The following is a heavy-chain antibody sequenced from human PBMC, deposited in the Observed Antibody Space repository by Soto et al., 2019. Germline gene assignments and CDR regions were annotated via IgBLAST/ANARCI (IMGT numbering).Heavy chain of an antibody. CDR1: GGSISSYY. J-gene: IGHJ4*02. CDR2: IYYSGST. Sequence: SETLSLTCTVSGGSISSYYWSWIRQPPGKGLEWIGYIYYSGSTNYNPSLKSRVTISVDTSKNQFSLKLSSVTAADTAVYYCARDYRTVAGTVGFDYWGQGTLVTVSS. CDR3: ARDYRTVAGTVGFDY. V-gene: IGHV4-59*01. D-gene: IGHD6-19*01.